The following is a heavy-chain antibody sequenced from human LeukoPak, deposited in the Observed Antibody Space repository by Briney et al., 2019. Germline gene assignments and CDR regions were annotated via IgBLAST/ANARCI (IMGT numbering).Heavy chain of an antibody. CDR1: GFTVSSNY. CDR2: IYSGGST. CDR3: ARYSSGWYYYYYMDV. D-gene: IGHD6-19*01. V-gene: IGHV3-66*01. J-gene: IGHJ6*03. Sequence: PGGSLRLSCAASGFTVSSNYMNWVRQAPGKGLEWVSVIYSGGSTYYADSVKGRFTISRDNSKNTLYLQMNSLRAEDTAVYYCARYSSGWYYYYYMDVWGKGTTVTISS.